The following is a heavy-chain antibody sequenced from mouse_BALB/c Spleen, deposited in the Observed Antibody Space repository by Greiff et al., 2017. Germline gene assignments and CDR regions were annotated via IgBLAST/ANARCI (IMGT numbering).Heavy chain of an antibody. CDR2: IWSGGST. CDR3: ARDPYYGSSYRWYFDV. V-gene: IGHV2-2*01. J-gene: IGHJ1*01. CDR1: GFSLTSYG. Sequence: QVQLKQSGPGLVQPSQSLSITCTVSGFSLTSYGVHWVRQSPGKGLEWLGVIWSGGSTDYNAAFISRLSISKDNSKSQVFLKMNSLQTDDTARYYCARDPYYGSSYRWYFDVWGAGTTVTVSS. D-gene: IGHD1-1*01.